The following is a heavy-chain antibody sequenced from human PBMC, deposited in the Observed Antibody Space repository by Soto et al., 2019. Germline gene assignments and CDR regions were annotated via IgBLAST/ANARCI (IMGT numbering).Heavy chain of an antibody. Sequence: ASVKVSCKASGYTFSNFGISWVRQAPGQGLDWLGWISTDNGNTKSAQKFQGRVTMTADTAATTAYMELRSLRSGDTAVYFCTRDAKYYDILTGYFVNDYWG. CDR1: GYTFSNFG. V-gene: IGHV1-18*01. CDR2: ISTDNGNT. J-gene: IGHJ4*01. CDR3: TRDAKYYDILTGYFVNDY. D-gene: IGHD3-9*01.